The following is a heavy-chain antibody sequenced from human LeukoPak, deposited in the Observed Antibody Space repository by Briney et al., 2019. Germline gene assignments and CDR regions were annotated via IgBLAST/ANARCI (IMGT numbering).Heavy chain of an antibody. D-gene: IGHD3-22*01. CDR3: ARGGGPYYYDSSGYSFSP. CDR2: IYYSGST. Sequence: SETLSLTCTVSGVSISSYDWSWIRQPPGKGLEWIGYIYYSGSTNYNPSLKSRVTISVDTSKNQFSLKLSSVTAADTAVYYCARGGGPYYYDSSGYSFSPWGQGTLVTVSS. CDR1: GVSISSYD. J-gene: IGHJ5*02. V-gene: IGHV4-59*01.